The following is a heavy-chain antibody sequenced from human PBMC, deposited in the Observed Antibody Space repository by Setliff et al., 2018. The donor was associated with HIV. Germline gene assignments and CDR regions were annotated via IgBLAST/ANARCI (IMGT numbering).Heavy chain of an antibody. CDR2: INTDGSST. Sequence: GGSLRLSCAASGFTFSSYWMHWVRQAPGKGLVWVSRINTDGSSTSYADSVKGRFTISRDNPKNTLYLHMDSLKAEDTAVYYCASSYPNYNYGNYDFWSGYYHDDTSDIWGQGTMVTVSS. CDR3: ASSYPNYNYGNYDFWSGYYHDDTSDI. D-gene: IGHD3-3*01. CDR1: GFTFSSYW. V-gene: IGHV3-74*01. J-gene: IGHJ3*02.